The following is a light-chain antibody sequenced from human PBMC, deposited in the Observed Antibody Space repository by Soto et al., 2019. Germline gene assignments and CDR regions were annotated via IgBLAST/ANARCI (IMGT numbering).Light chain of an antibody. V-gene: IGLV4-69*01. CDR1: SGYSSYA. Sequence: QSALTQSPSASASLGASVKLTCTLSSGYSSYAIAWHQQQPEKGPRFLMKLNSDGSHTKGDGIPDRFSGSSSGTERYLTISSLQSEDEADYYCQTWDTGIVVFGGGTQLTVL. J-gene: IGLJ3*02. CDR2: LNSDGSH. CDR3: QTWDTGIVV.